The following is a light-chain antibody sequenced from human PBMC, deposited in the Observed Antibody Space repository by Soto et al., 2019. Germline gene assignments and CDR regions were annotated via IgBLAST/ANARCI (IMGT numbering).Light chain of an antibody. Sequence: QSVLTQPASVSGSPGQSITISCTGTSSDVGGYNYVSWYQQHPGKAPKLMIYEVSNRPSGVSNRFSGSKSGNTASLTISGLQAEGEADYYCSSYTSSIVVFGGGTKVTVL. CDR2: EVS. J-gene: IGLJ2*01. CDR3: SSYTSSIVV. CDR1: SSDVGGYNY. V-gene: IGLV2-14*01.